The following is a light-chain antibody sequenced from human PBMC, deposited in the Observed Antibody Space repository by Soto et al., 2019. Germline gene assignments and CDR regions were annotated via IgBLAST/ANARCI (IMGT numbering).Light chain of an antibody. CDR1: SSDIGAYNF. J-gene: IGLJ2*01. Sequence: QSALTQPASVSGSPGQSITISCTGTSSDIGAYNFVSWYQQHPGKAPKLMLYDVNIRPSGVSNRFSGSKSGNTASLTISGLQAEDEADYYCTSWTTSTTMIFGGGTEVTVL. CDR3: TSWTTSTTMI. V-gene: IGLV2-14*03. CDR2: DVN.